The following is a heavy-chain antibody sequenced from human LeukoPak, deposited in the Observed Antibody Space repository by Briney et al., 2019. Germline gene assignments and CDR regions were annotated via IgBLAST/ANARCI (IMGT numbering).Heavy chain of an antibody. D-gene: IGHD3-22*01. CDR2: INHSGST. J-gene: IGHJ4*02. CDR3: ASSPRSSGYYRNLDY. Sequence: PSETLSLTCAVYGGSFSGYYWSWIRQPPGKGLEWIGEINHSGSTNYNPSLKSRVTISVDTSKNQFSLKLSSVTAADTAVYYCASSPRSSGYYRNLDYWGQGTLVTVSS. CDR1: GGSFSGYY. V-gene: IGHV4-34*01.